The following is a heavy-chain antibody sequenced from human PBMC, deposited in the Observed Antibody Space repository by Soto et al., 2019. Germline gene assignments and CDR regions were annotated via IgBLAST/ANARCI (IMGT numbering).Heavy chain of an antibody. CDR3: ASDDYCSSTSCYTRGNWFDP. D-gene: IGHD2-2*02. CDR2: IIPIFGTA. Sequence: QVQLVQSGAEVKKPGSSVKVSCKASGGTFSSYAISWVRQAPGQGLEWMGGIIPIFGTANYAQKFQGRVTITADESTSTACMELSSLRSEDTAVYYCASDDYCSSTSCYTRGNWFDPWGQGTLVTVSS. J-gene: IGHJ5*02. CDR1: GGTFSSYA. V-gene: IGHV1-69*01.